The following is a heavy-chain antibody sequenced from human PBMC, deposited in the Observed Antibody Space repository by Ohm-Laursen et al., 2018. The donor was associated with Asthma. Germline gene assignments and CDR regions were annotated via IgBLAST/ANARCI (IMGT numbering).Heavy chain of an antibody. J-gene: IGHJ3*02. CDR1: GFTFSSYS. D-gene: IGHD4-17*01. Sequence: SLRLSCAASGFTFSSYSINWVRQAPGKGLEWVSAISGSGGSAYYADSVKGRFTISRDNSKNTLYLQMNSLRAEDTAVYYCARDRASDDYGDLNDAFDIWGQGTMVTVSS. CDR2: ISGSGGSA. CDR3: ARDRASDDYGDLNDAFDI. V-gene: IGHV3-23*01.